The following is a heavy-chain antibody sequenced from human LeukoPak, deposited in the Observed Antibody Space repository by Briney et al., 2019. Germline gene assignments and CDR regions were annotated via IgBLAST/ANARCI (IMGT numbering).Heavy chain of an antibody. J-gene: IGHJ4*02. CDR2: INHSGST. CDR1: GVSFSGYY. V-gene: IGHV4-34*01. CDR3: ARGQEGATALFDY. D-gene: IGHD1-26*01. Sequence: PSETLSLTCAVYGVSFSGYYWSWIRQPPGKGLEWIGEINHSGSTNYNPSLKSRVTISVDTSKNQFSLKLSSVTAADTAVYYCARGQEGATALFDYWGQGTLVTVSS.